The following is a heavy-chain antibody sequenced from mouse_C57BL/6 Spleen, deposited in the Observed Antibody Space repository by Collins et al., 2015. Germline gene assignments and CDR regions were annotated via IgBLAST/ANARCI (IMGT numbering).Heavy chain of an antibody. D-gene: IGHD1-1*01. CDR2: IYPGDGDT. CDR3: ARLVATDAMDY. Sequence: QVQLQQSGPELVKPGVSVKISCKASGYAFSSSWMNWVKQRPGRGLEWIGRIYPGDGDTYYNRKFKGKATLTADKSSSTAYMQLSSLTSEDSAVYFCARLVATDAMDYWGQGTSVTVSS. J-gene: IGHJ4*01. V-gene: IGHV1-82*01. CDR1: GYAFSSSW.